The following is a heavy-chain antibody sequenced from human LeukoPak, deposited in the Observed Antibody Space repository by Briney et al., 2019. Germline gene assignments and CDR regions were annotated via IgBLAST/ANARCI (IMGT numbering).Heavy chain of an antibody. CDR3: ARGILVSGEFHDAFNI. J-gene: IGHJ3*02. Sequence: GASVKVSCKASGYTFTSYDINWVRQATGQGLEWMGWMNPNSGNTGYAQKFQGRITLTMDTSITTAYMELHTLTSEDTAMYYCARGILVSGEFHDAFNIWGQGTLVTVSS. CDR1: GYTFTSYD. CDR2: MNPNSGNT. D-gene: IGHD4-17*01. V-gene: IGHV1-8*03.